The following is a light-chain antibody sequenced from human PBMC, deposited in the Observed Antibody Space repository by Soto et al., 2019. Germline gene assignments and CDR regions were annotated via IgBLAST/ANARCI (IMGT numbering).Light chain of an antibody. CDR3: QQYDNLPPFT. Sequence: DIQMTQSPSSLSASVGDRVTITCQASQDINTFLNWYQQKPGKAPKLLIYDASKLETGVPSRFSGSGSGTDFTFTISSLQPEDIATYYCQQYDNLPPFTFGQGTRLEIK. CDR2: DAS. V-gene: IGKV1-33*01. CDR1: QDINTF. J-gene: IGKJ5*01.